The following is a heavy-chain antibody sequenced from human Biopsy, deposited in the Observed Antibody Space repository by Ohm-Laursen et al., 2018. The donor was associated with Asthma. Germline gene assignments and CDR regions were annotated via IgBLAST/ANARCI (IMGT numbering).Heavy chain of an antibody. CDR1: GFTFSTYG. CDR2: ISYDGFNK. CDR3: ARDAWELQKPYAYYFDY. J-gene: IGHJ4*02. Sequence: SLRLSCAASGFTFSTYGMHWVRQAPGKGLEWVAVISYDGFNKDYGDSVKGRFTISRDNSKNTPYLQMNSLRAEDTAVYYCARDAWELQKPYAYYFDYWGQGTLVTVSS. D-gene: IGHD1-26*01. V-gene: IGHV3-30*03.